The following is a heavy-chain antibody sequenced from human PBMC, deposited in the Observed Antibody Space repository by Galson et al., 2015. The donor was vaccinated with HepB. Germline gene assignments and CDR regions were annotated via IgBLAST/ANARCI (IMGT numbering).Heavy chain of an antibody. D-gene: IGHD2-2*01. CDR3: ARDRAPAAIGSTRIDY. V-gene: IGHV3-30*03. J-gene: IGHJ4*02. Sequence: SLRLSCAASGFTFSSYGMHWVRQAPGKGLEWVAVISYDGSNKYYADSVKGRFTISRDNSKNTLYLQMNSLRAEDTAVYYCARDRAPAAIGSTRIDYWGQGTLVTVSS. CDR2: ISYDGSNK. CDR1: GFTFSSYG.